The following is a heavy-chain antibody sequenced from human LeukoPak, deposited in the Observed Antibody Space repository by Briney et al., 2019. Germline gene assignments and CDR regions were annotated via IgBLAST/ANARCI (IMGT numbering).Heavy chain of an antibody. CDR2: INPNSGGT. V-gene: IGHV1-2*02. D-gene: IGHD3-10*01. CDR1: GYTFTGYY. CDR3: ARRGSRYYYYYMDV. Sequence: ASVKVSCKASGYTFTGYYMHWVRQAPGQGLEWMGWINPNSGGTNYAQKFQGRVTMTRDTSISTAYMELGRLRSDDTAVYYCARRGSRYYYYYMDVWGKGTTVTVSS. J-gene: IGHJ6*03.